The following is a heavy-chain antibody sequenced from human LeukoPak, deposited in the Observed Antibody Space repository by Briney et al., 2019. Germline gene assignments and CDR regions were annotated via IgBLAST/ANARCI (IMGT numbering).Heavy chain of an antibody. CDR2: ITGGSDTT. J-gene: IGHJ4*02. CDR3: AKAANYDILTGYYLDY. D-gene: IGHD3-9*01. CDR1: GFTFSSYA. Sequence: PGGSLRLSCAASGFTFSSYAMTWVRQAPGKGLEWVSAITGGSDTTYYADSVKGRFTISRDNSKNTLYLQMNNLRAEDTAIYYCAKAANYDILTGYYLDYWGQGTLVTVSS. V-gene: IGHV3-23*01.